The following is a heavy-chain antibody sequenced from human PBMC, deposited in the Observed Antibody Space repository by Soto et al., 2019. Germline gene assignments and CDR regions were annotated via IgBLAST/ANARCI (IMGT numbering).Heavy chain of an antibody. D-gene: IGHD3-22*01. CDR1: GFTFSSYG. CDR2: ISYDGSNK. J-gene: IGHJ4*02. CDR3: AKSGPYDSSGYYCDY. Sequence: GGSLRLSCAASGFTFSSYGMHWVRQAPGKGLEWVAVISYDGSNKYYADSVKGRFTISRDNSKNTLYLQMNSLRVEDTAVYYCAKSGPYDSSGYYCDYWGQGTLVTVSS. V-gene: IGHV3-30*18.